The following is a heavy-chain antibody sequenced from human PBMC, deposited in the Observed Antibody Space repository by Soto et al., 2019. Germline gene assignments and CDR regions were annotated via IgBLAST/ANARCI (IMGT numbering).Heavy chain of an antibody. CDR1: GFTFSSYW. D-gene: IGHD1-7*01. J-gene: IGHJ4*02. CDR3: ARGNSNCVY. CDR2: IKQDGSEK. Sequence: GSLRLSCAASGFTFSSYWMSWVRQAPGKGLEWVASIKQDGSEKYYVDSVKGRFTISRDNANNSLYMQMISLRAEDTAVYYCARGNSNCVYWGQGTPVTVSS. V-gene: IGHV3-7*01.